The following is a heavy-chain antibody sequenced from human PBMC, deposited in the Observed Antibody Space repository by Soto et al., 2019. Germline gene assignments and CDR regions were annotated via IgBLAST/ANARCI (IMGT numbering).Heavy chain of an antibody. CDR1: AYTFTGHY. J-gene: IGHJ4*02. CDR2: IGPESGAT. D-gene: IGHD3-3*01. CDR3: GRGRSGQIVVFY. V-gene: IGHV1-2*02. Sequence: QVQLVQSGAEVKKPGASVKVSCKASAYTFTGHYIHWVRQAPEQGPEWMGEIGPESGATRYAQKFRGRVTMTMDSSITTVYMELKNLSPDDTAVYYCGRGRSGQIVVFYWGQGTPVTVSS.